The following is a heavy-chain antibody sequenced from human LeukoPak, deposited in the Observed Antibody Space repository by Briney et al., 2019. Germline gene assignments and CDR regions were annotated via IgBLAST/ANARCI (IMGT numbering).Heavy chain of an antibody. Sequence: PGGSLRPSCAASGFTFSSYEMNWVRQAPGKGLEWVSYISSSGSTIYYADSVKGRFTISRDNAKNSLYLQMNSLRAEDTAVYYCAREEDSYGDYPLLDLGMDVWGKGTTVTVSS. V-gene: IGHV3-48*03. CDR1: GFTFSSYE. D-gene: IGHD4-17*01. CDR2: ISSSGSTI. J-gene: IGHJ6*04. CDR3: AREEDSYGDYPLLDLGMDV.